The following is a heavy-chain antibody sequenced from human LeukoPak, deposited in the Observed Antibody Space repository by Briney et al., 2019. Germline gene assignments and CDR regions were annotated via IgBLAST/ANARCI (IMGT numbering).Heavy chain of an antibody. CDR1: GFTFSSYS. V-gene: IGHV3-21*01. D-gene: IGHD3-3*01. J-gene: IGHJ3*02. CDR2: ISSSSSYI. CDR3: AREVEWSHLTQAFDI. Sequence: GGSLRLSCAASGFTFSSYSMNWVRQAPGKGLEWVSSISSSSSYIYYADSVKGRFTISRDNAKNSLYLQMNSLRAEDTAVYYCAREVEWSHLTQAFDIWGQGTMVTVSS.